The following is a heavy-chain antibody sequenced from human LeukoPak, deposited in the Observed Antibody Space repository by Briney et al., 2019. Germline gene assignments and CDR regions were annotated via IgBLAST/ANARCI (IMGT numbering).Heavy chain of an antibody. CDR2: IYHSGST. D-gene: IGHD2-2*02. Sequence: SETLSLTCTVSGYSISSGYYWGWIRQPPGKGLEWFGSIYHSGSTYYNPSLKSRVTISVDTSKNQFSLKLNSVTAADTAVYYCARHVYPTFWFDPWGQGTLVTVSS. V-gene: IGHV4-38-2*02. CDR3: ARHVYPTFWFDP. J-gene: IGHJ5*02. CDR1: GYSISSGYY.